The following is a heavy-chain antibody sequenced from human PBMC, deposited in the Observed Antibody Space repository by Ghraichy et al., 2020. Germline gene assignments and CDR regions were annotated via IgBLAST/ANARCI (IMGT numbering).Heavy chain of an antibody. CDR1: GYDFSVFG. V-gene: IGHV1-18*01. D-gene: IGHD3-3*02. CDR3: ARDPALTNYFGF. J-gene: IGHJ4*02. Sequence: ASVKVSCKTSGYDFSVFGISWLRQAPGQGLEWMGWISASNGNRHYAQKFQGRLTLTTDTPTSTADMEMGSLTSADTAVYYCARDPALTNYFGFWGQGTLVTVFS. CDR2: ISASNGNR.